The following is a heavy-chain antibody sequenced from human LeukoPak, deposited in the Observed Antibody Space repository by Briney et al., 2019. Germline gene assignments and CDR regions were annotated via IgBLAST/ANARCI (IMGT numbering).Heavy chain of an antibody. CDR1: GFTFSSYG. Sequence: PGRSLRLSCAASGFTFSSYGMHWVRQAPGKGLEWVAVISYDGSNKYYANSVKGRFTISRDNSKNTLYLQMNCLRAEDTAVYYCAKLSFAWELLRETHDAFDIWGQGTMVTVSS. CDR3: AKLSFAWELLRETHDAFDI. J-gene: IGHJ3*02. D-gene: IGHD1-26*01. V-gene: IGHV3-30*18. CDR2: ISYDGSNK.